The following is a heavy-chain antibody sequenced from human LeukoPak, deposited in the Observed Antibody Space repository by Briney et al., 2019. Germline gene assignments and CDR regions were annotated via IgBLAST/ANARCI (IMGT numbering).Heavy chain of an antibody. D-gene: IGHD6-19*01. CDR1: GGSISSGGYY. CDR3: AKGISIAVAGTENFDY. Sequence: SETLSLTCTVSGGSISSGGYYWSWIRQHPGKGLEWIGYIYYSGSTYYNPSLKSRVTISVDTSKNQFSLKLSSVTAADTAVYYCAKGISIAVAGTENFDYWGQGTLVTVSS. V-gene: IGHV4-31*03. J-gene: IGHJ4*02. CDR2: IYYSGST.